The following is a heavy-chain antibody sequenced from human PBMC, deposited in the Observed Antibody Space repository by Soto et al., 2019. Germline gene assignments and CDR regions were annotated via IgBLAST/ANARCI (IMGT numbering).Heavy chain of an antibody. V-gene: IGHV4-34*01. Sequence: PSETLSLTCAVSGGSFSGYYWSWIRQPPGKGLEWIGEINHTGGTNYNPSLKSRVTISADTSKNQFSLKLSSVTAADTAVYYCAREGYCSGGRCPFAYWGQGTLVTVSS. D-gene: IGHD2-15*01. CDR3: AREGYCSGGRCPFAY. CDR1: GGSFSGYY. CDR2: INHTGGT. J-gene: IGHJ4*02.